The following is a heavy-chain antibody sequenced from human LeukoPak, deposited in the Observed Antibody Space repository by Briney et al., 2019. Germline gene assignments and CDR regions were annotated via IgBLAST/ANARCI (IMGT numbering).Heavy chain of an antibody. CDR1: GGSISSGGYS. V-gene: IGHV4-30-2*01. Sequence: TLSLTCAVSGGSISSGGYSWSWIRQPPGKGLEWIGYIYHSGSTYYNPSLKSRVTISVDRSKNQFSLKLSSVTAADTAVYYCARGGYYYNYFDYWGQGTLVTVSS. D-gene: IGHD3-22*01. J-gene: IGHJ4*02. CDR3: ARGGYYYNYFDY. CDR2: IYHSGST.